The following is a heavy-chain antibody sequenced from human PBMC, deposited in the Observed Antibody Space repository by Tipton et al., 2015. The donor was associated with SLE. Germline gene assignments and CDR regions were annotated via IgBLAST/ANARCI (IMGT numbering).Heavy chain of an antibody. CDR3: ARDRSGGQWGEYYFYGLDV. CDR2: IHYSGGT. CDR1: GGSISSHY. Sequence: TLSLTCSVSGGSISSHYWNWIRQPPGKGLEWIGYIHYSGGTNYNPSLKSRVTISADTSKNQFSLKLTSVTTADTAVYYCARDRSGGQWGEYYFYGLDVWGQGTTVSVSS. V-gene: IGHV4-59*11. J-gene: IGHJ6*02. D-gene: IGHD3-16*01.